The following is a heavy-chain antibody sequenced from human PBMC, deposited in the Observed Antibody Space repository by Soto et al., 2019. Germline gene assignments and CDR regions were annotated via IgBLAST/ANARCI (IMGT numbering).Heavy chain of an antibody. CDR1: GYTPTNYD. Sequence: GASVKVSCKASGYTPTNYDIEWVRQATGQGPEWMGWINPNSGVPGYAQKFQGRVTFTRNTSIGPGYMGLSSLRSDYSAIYYCANYWTISPVAFDIWGQGTMVTVSS. V-gene: IGHV1-8*01. CDR3: ANYWTISPVAFDI. CDR2: INPNSGVP. J-gene: IGHJ3*02. D-gene: IGHD3-9*01.